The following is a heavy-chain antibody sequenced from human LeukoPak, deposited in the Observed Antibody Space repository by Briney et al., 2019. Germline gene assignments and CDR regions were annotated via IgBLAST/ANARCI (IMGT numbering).Heavy chain of an antibody. V-gene: IGHV4-39*01. D-gene: IGHD3-10*01. CDR2: IYSSGNT. Sequence: SETLSLTCTVSGGSISSNNYYWGWIRQPPGKGLEWIGCIYSSGNTYYNPSLESRVSMSMDAFKNQFSLRLSSVTAADTAVYYCGRRYSGVGFDPWGQGTLVTVSS. CDR3: GRRYSGVGFDP. CDR1: GGSISSNNYY. J-gene: IGHJ5*02.